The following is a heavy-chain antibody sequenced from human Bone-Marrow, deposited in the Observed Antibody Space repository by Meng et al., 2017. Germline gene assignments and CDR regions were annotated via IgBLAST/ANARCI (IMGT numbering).Heavy chain of an antibody. J-gene: IGHJ4*02. D-gene: IGHD5-18*01. Sequence: GGSLRLSCAASGFTFSSYAMSWVRQAPGKGLEWVSAISGSGGSTYYADSVKGRFTISRDNSKNTLYLRMNSLRAEDTAVYYCAKDNRDTAMVTIDYWGQGTLVTVSS. V-gene: IGHV3-23*01. CDR3: AKDNRDTAMVTIDY. CDR2: ISGSGGST. CDR1: GFTFSSYA.